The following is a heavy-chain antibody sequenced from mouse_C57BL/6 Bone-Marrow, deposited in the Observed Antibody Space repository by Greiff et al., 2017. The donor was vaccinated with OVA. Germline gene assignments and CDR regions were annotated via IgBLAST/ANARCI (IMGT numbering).Heavy chain of an antibody. D-gene: IGHD2-3*01. CDR1: GYTFTSYT. CDR3: ARRGLLGAMDY. Sequence: VKLQESGAELARPGASVKMSCKASGYTFTSYTMHWVKQRPGQGLEWIGYINPSSGYTNYNQKFKDKATLTADKSSSTAYMQLSSLTSEDSAVYYCARRGLLGAMDYWGQGTSVTVSS. J-gene: IGHJ4*01. V-gene: IGHV1-4*01. CDR2: INPSSGYT.